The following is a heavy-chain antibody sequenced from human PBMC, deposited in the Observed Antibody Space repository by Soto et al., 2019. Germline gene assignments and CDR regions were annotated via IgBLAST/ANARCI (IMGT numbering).Heavy chain of an antibody. CDR3: AKDRSSTSCYGFDY. CDR2: IGDSGATT. Sequence: GSLRLSCAASAFTFRNYAMSWVRQAPGKGLEWVSAIGDSGATTYYADSVKGRFTISRDNSKNTLYLQMNNLRAEDTAFYYCAKDRSSTSCYGFDYWGPGALVTVSS. V-gene: IGHV3-23*01. D-gene: IGHD2-2*01. CDR1: AFTFRNYA. J-gene: IGHJ4*02.